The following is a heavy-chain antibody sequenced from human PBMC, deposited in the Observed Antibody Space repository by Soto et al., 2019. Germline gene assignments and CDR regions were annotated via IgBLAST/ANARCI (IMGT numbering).Heavy chain of an antibody. J-gene: IGHJ3*02. CDR2: TIPVFNTA. CDR3: ARGVYGSGNYYTGPSAFDI. D-gene: IGHD3-10*01. Sequence: QVQLEQSGAEVKKPGSSVKVSCKASGGTLSDHGVAWLRQAPGQGLEWMGGTIPVFNTAKYAQKFQGRVTVTADKFTNSAYMELSSLRSEDKAFYFCARGVYGSGNYYTGPSAFDIWGQGTMVIVSS. V-gene: IGHV1-69*06. CDR1: GGTLSDHG.